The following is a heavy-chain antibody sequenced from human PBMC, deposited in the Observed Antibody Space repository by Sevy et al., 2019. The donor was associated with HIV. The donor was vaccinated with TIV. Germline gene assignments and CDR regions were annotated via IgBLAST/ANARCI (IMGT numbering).Heavy chain of an antibody. J-gene: IGHJ6*02. Sequence: GGFLRLSCAASGFTFSSYAMSCVRQAPGKGLEWVSAISGSGGSTYYADSVKGRFTISRDNSKNTLYLQMNSLRAEDTAVYHCAKDYLSGYSSGWGYYYYGMDVWGQGTSVTVSS. CDR3: AKDYLSGYSSGWGYYYYGMDV. D-gene: IGHD6-19*01. V-gene: IGHV3-23*01. CDR1: GFTFSSYA. CDR2: ISGSGGST.